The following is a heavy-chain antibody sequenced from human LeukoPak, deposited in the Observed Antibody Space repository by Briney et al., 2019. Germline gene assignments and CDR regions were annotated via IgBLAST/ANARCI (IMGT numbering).Heavy chain of an antibody. CDR2: ISSSSSYI. V-gene: IGHV3-21*01. CDR1: GFTFSSYS. Sequence: GGSLRLSCAASGFTFSSYSMNWVRQAPGKGLEWVSSISSSSSYIYYADSVKGRFTISRDNAKNSLYLQMNSLRAEDTAVYYCAKEYSAAYANWFDPWGQGTLVTVSS. J-gene: IGHJ5*02. D-gene: IGHD2-2*01. CDR3: AKEYSAAYANWFDP.